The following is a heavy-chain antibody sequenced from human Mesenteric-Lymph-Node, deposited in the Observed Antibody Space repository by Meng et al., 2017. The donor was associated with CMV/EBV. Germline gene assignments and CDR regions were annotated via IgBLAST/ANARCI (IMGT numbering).Heavy chain of an antibody. Sequence: GVLRLSCTASGFTFGDYAMSWVRQAPGKGLEWVGFIRSKAYGGTTEYAASVKGRFTISRDDSKSIAYLQMNSLKTEDTAVYYCTRALGWELLYFDYWGQGTLVTVSS. D-gene: IGHD1-26*01. CDR2: IRSKAYGGTT. CDR3: TRALGWELLYFDY. CDR1: GFTFGDYA. V-gene: IGHV3-49*04. J-gene: IGHJ4*02.